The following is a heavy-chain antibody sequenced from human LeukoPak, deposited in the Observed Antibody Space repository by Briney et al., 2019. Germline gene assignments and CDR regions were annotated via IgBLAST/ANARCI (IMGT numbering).Heavy chain of an antibody. D-gene: IGHD5-24*01. V-gene: IGHV4-39*01. J-gene: IGHJ4*02. Sequence: SETLSLTCSVSGGSISSSSSYWGWIRQPPGKGLEWIGSIYYSGSSFDNPALKSRVTISVDTSKNQFSLKLSSVTAADTAVHYCARHRSGWLQSSFDYWGQGTLVTVSS. CDR1: GGSISSSSSY. CDR3: ARHRSGWLQSSFDY. CDR2: IYYSGSS.